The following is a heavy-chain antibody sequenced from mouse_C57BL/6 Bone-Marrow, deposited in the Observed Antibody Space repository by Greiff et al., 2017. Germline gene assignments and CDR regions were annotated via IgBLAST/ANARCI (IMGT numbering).Heavy chain of an antibody. D-gene: IGHD6-5*01. CDR1: GFTFTDYY. V-gene: IGHV7-3*01. J-gene: IGHJ4*01. CDR2: IRNKAHGYTT. Sequence: EVMLVESGGGLVQPGGSLSLSCAASGFTFTDYYMSWVRQPPGKALEWFGFIRNKAHGYTTEYSASVKGRLTISRSNSQGILYLQMNALRAADSAAYYCAILCSNSTPVYAMDYWGQGTSVTVSS. CDR3: AILCSNSTPVYAMDY.